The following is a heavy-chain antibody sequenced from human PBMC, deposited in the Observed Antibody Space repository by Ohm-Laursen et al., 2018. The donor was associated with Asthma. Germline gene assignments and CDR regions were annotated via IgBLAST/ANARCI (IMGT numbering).Heavy chain of an antibody. D-gene: IGHD3-22*01. CDR1: GDSISSGDNY. CDR3: ARANYYYASTGYYFFDY. Sequence: SQTLSLTCSVSGDSISSGDNYWSWIRQPPGKGLEWIGHIYYSGRTHYNPSLKSRVILSVDTSKNQFSLKLTSVTAADTAVYFCARANYYYASTGYYFFDYWGQGSLVTVSS. V-gene: IGHV4-30-4*01. J-gene: IGHJ4*02. CDR2: IYYSGRT.